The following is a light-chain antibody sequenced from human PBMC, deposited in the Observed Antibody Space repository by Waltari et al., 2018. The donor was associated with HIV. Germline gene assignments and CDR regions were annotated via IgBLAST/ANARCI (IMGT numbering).Light chain of an antibody. CDR2: GAS. CDR1: QSVSSN. J-gene: IGKJ4*01. V-gene: IGKV3-15*01. Sequence: EIVMTQSPATLSVSPGERATLSCRASQSVSSNLAWYQQKPGQAPRLRIYGASTRATGIPARLSGSGSGTEFTLTISSLQSEDFAVYYCQQYNNWLFTFGGGTKVEIK. CDR3: QQYNNWLFT.